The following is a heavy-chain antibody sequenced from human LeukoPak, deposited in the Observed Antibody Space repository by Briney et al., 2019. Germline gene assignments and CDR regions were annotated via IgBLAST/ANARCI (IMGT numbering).Heavy chain of an antibody. J-gene: IGHJ4*02. V-gene: IGHV1-2*02. Sequence: GASVKVSCKASGYTFTGYYMHWVRQAPGQGLEWMGWINPNSGGTNYAQKFQGRVTMTRDTSISTAYMELSRLRSDDTAVYYCARDAGQYCSSTSCYAYFDFWGQGALVTVSS. CDR2: INPNSGGT. D-gene: IGHD2-2*01. CDR1: GYTFTGYY. CDR3: ARDAGQYCSSTSCYAYFDF.